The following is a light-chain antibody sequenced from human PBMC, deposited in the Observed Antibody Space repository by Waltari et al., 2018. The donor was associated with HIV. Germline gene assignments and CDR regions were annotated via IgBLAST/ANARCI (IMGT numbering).Light chain of an antibody. CDR1: SSNIGSNT. CDR3: ATWDDSLSWV. Sequence: QSVLTQPPSASGPPGRRVTISCSGSSSNIGSNTVNWYQQLPETAPKLLIYSNNQRPAGVPDRFSGSKSGTSASLAISWLQSEDEADYYCATWDDSLSWVFGGGTKLTVL. CDR2: SNN. J-gene: IGLJ3*02. V-gene: IGLV1-44*01.